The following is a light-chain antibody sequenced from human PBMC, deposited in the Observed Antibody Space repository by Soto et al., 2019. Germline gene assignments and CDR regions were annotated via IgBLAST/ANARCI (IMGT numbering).Light chain of an antibody. CDR1: QVISSR. CDR3: QQYDSYPTT. J-gene: IGKJ4*01. V-gene: IGKV1D-16*01. Sequence: DIQMTQSPSSLSASVGDRVTITCRASQVISSRLAWYQQKPEKAPKSLIYAASSVQSAVPSRFSASGSGTEFTPTISSLQPEDFAAYYCQQYDSYPTTFGGGTKVEIK. CDR2: AAS.